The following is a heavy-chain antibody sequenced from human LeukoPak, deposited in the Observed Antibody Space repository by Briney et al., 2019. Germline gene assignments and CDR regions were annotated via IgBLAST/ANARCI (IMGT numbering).Heavy chain of an antibody. CDR1: GFTFSSYA. J-gene: IGHJ3*02. V-gene: IGHV3-23*01. D-gene: IGHD2-15*01. CDR2: ISGSGGST. CDR3: VREYCSGGSCSDAFDI. Sequence: GGSLRLSCAASGFTFSSYAMSWVRQAPGKGLEWVSAISGSGGSTYYADSVKGRLTISRDNSKNSLFLQMNSLRAEDTAVYYCVREYCSGGSCSDAFDIWGQGTMVTVSS.